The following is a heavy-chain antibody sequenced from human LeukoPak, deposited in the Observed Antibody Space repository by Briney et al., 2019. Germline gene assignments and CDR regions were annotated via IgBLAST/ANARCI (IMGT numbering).Heavy chain of an antibody. Sequence: PGGSLRLSCAASGFTFSSYWMSWVRQAPGKGLEWVANIKQDGSEKYYVDSVKGRFTISRDNAKNSLYLQMNSLRAEDTAVYYCARDHSSGWYGGYFDYWGQETLVTVSS. CDR2: IKQDGSEK. V-gene: IGHV3-7*03. CDR3: ARDHSSGWYGGYFDY. J-gene: IGHJ4*02. D-gene: IGHD6-19*01. CDR1: GFTFSSYW.